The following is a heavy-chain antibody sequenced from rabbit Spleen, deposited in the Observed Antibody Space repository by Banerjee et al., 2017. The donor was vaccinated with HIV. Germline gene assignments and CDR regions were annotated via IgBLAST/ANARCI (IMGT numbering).Heavy chain of an antibody. Sequence: QEQLEESGGGLVKPEGSLTLTCKASGFSFSSSYYMCWVRQAPGKGLECIACIYGDRSGSTYYANWAKGRFTISRTSSTTVTLRMTSLTAADRATYFCARDLIGVIGWNFYLWGPGTLVTVS. V-gene: IGHV1S45*01. CDR3: ARDLIGVIGWNFYL. CDR2: IYGDRSGST. J-gene: IGHJ4*01. CDR1: GFSFSSSYY. D-gene: IGHD2-1*01.